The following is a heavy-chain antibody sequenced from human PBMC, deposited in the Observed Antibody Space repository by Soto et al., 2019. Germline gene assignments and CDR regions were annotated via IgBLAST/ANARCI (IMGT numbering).Heavy chain of an antibody. J-gene: IGHJ6*02. CDR1: GGTFSTSA. CDR2: IMPVFATP. Sequence: QVQLVQSGAEVKKPGSSVKVSCKASGGTFSTSAISWVRQAPGQGLEWVGGIMPVFATPDYAQKFQGRVTITADDSTTTAYLELTSLRTDDTAVYYCARDKDRQQLGGNYYYILDVWGHGTAITVSS. V-gene: IGHV1-69*12. CDR3: ARDKDRQQLGGNYYYILDV. D-gene: IGHD3-3*02.